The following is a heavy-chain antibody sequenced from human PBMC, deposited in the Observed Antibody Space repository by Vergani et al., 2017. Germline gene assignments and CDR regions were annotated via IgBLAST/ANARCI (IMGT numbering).Heavy chain of an antibody. D-gene: IGHD3-9*01. CDR3: AKGSCVLLRYFGWCNFDY. CDR2: ISGSGGST. CDR1: GFTFSSYA. J-gene: IGHJ4*02. Sequence: EVQLLESGGGLVQPGGSLRLSCAASGFTFSSYAMSWVRQAPGKGLEWVSAISGSGGSTYYADSVKGRFTISRDNSKNTLYLQMNSLRAVDTAVYYCAKGSCVLLRYFGWCNFDYWGQGTLVTVSS. V-gene: IGHV3-23*01.